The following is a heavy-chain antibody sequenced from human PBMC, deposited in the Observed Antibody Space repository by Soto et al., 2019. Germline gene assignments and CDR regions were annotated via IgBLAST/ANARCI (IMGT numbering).Heavy chain of an antibody. J-gene: IGHJ4*02. CDR2: VHSDFKT. D-gene: IGHD3-22*01. CDR3: VRVDPSDSAWLPGDY. CDR1: GFTFSFYH. Sequence: EVQLVENGGGLMQPGGSLRLSCAASGFTFSFYHMSWVRQAPGKGLEWVSAVHSDFKTYYSDSVKGRFTISRDNSKNTLYLQMHSLRADDTAVYSCVRVDPSDSAWLPGDYWGQGTLVTVAS. V-gene: IGHV3-53*02.